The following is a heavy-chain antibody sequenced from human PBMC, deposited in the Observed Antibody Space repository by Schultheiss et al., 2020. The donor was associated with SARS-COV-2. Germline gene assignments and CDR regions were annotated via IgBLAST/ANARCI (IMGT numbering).Heavy chain of an antibody. CDR3: ARQEYNYAYACFDH. CDR1: GGSIISYY. Sequence: SETLSLTCTVSGGSIISYYWGWIRQPPGKGLELIGSIYYTGNTYYNPSLKSRVTISVDMSKNQFSLKLTSVTAADTAVYYCARQEYNYAYACFDHWGQGTLGTVSS. CDR2: IYYTGNT. J-gene: IGHJ4*02. V-gene: IGHV4-39*01. D-gene: IGHD5-18*01.